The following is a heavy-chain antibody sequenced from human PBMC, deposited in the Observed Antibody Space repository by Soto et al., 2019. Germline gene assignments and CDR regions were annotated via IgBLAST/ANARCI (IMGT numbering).Heavy chain of an antibody. Sequence: ASVKVSCKASGYTFTSYGISWVRQAPGQGLEWMGWISAYNGNTNYAQKLQGRVTMTTDTSTSTAYMELRSLRSDDTAVYYCARGLYVYYYHYGMDVWGQGTTVTVSS. V-gene: IGHV1-18*01. CDR2: ISAYNGNT. J-gene: IGHJ6*02. D-gene: IGHD3-16*01. CDR3: ARGLYVYYYHYGMDV. CDR1: GYTFTSYG.